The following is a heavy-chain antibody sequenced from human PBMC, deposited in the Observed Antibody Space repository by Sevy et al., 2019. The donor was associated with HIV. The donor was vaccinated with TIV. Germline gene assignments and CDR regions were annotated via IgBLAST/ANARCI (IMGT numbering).Heavy chain of an antibody. CDR2: IKQDGTDT. J-gene: IGHJ4*02. CDR1: GFTFSTYW. V-gene: IGHV3-7*01. CDR3: AGARADWGSFYYSS. Sequence: GGSLRLSCAASGFTFSTYWMTWVRQAPGKGLEWVANIKQDGTDTNYVDSVRGRFTISRDNGRNLLYLHMNSLRAEDTAVYFCAGARADWGSFYYSSWGQGVLVTVSS. D-gene: IGHD3-16*01.